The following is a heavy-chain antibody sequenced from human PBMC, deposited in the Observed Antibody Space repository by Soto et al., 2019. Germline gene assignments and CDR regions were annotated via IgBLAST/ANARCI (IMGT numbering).Heavy chain of an antibody. V-gene: IGHV3-30*18. Sequence: QVQLVESGGGVVQPGRSLRLSCEASGFTFSSYGMHWVRQAPGKGLEWVAVISYDGSNKYYADSVKGRFTISRDNSKNTLYLQMNSLRAADTAVYYCAKDGRLGAVRPYYFDYWGQGNLVTVSS. CDR1: GFTFSSYG. D-gene: IGHD1-26*01. CDR2: ISYDGSNK. CDR3: AKDGRLGAVRPYYFDY. J-gene: IGHJ4*02.